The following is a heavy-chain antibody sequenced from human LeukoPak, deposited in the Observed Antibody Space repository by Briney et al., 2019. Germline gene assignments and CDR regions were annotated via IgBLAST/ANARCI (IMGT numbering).Heavy chain of an antibody. CDR2: IYYSGST. Sequence: PSETLSLTCTVSGGSISSYYWSWIRQPPGKGLEWIGYIYYSGSTNYNPSLKSRVTLSVDTSKNQFSLKLSSVTAADTAVYYCARSDYGDCFDYWGQGTLVTVSS. V-gene: IGHV4-59*01. J-gene: IGHJ4*02. CDR1: GGSISSYY. D-gene: IGHD4-17*01. CDR3: ARSDYGDCFDY.